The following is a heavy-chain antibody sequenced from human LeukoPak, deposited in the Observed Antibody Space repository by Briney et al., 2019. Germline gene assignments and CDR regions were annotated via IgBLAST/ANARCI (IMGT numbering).Heavy chain of an antibody. D-gene: IGHD3-10*01. CDR2: IIPILGIA. Sequence: ASVKVSCKASGGTFSSYAISWVRQAPGQGLEWMGRIIPILGIANYAQKFQGRVTITADKSTSTAYMELSSLRSEDTAVYYCARDPTLWFGEFDYWGQGTLVTVSS. J-gene: IGHJ4*02. CDR1: GGTFSSYA. V-gene: IGHV1-69*04. CDR3: ARDPTLWFGEFDY.